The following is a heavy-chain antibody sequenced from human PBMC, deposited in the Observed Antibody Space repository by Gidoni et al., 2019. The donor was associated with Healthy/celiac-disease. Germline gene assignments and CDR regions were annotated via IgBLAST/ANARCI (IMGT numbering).Heavy chain of an antibody. Sequence: QLQLVESGRGVVEPGRSLTRSCAASGFTFSSYGMHWGRQAPGKGLAWVTVIWFDGSNKYYADSVKGRFTISRDKSNHTLYLQMNSLGAEDTDVYYCASGPSRVFWSGYYEWNAFDIWGQGKMVTLSS. CDR2: IWFDGSNK. V-gene: IGHV3-33*01. D-gene: IGHD3-3*01. CDR3: ASGPSRVFWSGYYEWNAFDI. J-gene: IGHJ3*02. CDR1: GFTFSSYG.